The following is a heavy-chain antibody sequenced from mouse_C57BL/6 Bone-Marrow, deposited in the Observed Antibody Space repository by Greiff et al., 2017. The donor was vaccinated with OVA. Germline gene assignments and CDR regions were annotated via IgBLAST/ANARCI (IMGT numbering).Heavy chain of an antibody. Sequence: VQLQQPGAELVMPGASVKLSCKASGYTFTSYWMHWVKQRPGQGLEWIGEIDPSDSYTNYNQKFKGKSTLTVDKSSSTAYMQLSSLTSEDSAGYYCERKGFAYWGQGTLVTVSA. CDR1: GYTFTSYW. V-gene: IGHV1-69*01. CDR2: IDPSDSYT. CDR3: ERKGFAY. J-gene: IGHJ3*01.